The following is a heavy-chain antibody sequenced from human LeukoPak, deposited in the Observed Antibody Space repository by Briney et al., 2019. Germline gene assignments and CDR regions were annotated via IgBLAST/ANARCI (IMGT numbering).Heavy chain of an antibody. CDR3: ARLGELSSDYY. CDR1: GYTFTSYD. D-gene: IGHD3-16*02. J-gene: IGHJ4*02. V-gene: IGHV1-8*03. CDR2: MNPNSGNT. Sequence: GASVKVSCKASGYTFTSYDINWVRQATGQGPEWMGWMNPNSGNTGYAQKFRGRVSITRNTSISTAYMELSSLVSEDTAVYYCARLGELSSDYYWGQGTLVTVSS.